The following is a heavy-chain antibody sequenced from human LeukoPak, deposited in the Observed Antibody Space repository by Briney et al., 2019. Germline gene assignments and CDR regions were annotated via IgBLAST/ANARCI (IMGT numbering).Heavy chain of an antibody. D-gene: IGHD5-18*01. J-gene: IGHJ4*02. CDR2: IYPGDSNT. V-gene: IGHV5-51*01. CDR3: TRKPAEYIYGFDY. CDR1: GYSFTNYW. Sequence: GESLKISCKGSGYSFTNYWIVWVRQVPGKGLEWMGIIYPGDSNTKYSPSFQGQVTISADKSISTAYLQWSSLKASDTAMYYCTRKPAEYIYGFDYWGQGTPVTVSS.